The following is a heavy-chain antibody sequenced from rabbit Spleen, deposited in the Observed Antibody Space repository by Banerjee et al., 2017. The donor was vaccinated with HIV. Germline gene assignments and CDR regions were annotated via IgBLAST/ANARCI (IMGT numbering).Heavy chain of an antibody. CDR1: GWDFSTNYC. Sequence: QSLEESGGGLVQPEGSLTLTCTASGWDFSTNYCMCWVRQAPGKGLEWIACSYTGDGNTYYANWAKGRFTISKTSSTTVNLQMTSLTGADTASYFCARRDGGVGFATDLWGPGTLVTVS. CDR3: ARRDGGVGFATDL. V-gene: IGHV1S40*01. J-gene: IGHJ6*01. D-gene: IGHD6-1*01. CDR2: SYTGDGNT.